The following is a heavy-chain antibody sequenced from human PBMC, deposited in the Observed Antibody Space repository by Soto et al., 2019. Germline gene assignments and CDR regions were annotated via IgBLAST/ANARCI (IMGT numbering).Heavy chain of an antibody. CDR1: GFTFSSYA. CDR2: ISYDGSNK. CDR3: GSTNYNPSLKSRVTISVDTSKNQFSLKLSSVTAADTAVYYCARDPISPPYYDFWSGYYNYYGMDV. Sequence: HPGGSLRLSCAASGFTFSSYAMHWVRQAPGKGLEWVAVISYDGSNKYYADSVKGRFTISRDNSKNTLYLQMNSLRAEDTAVYYSGSTNYNPSLKSRVTISVDTSKNQFSLKLSSVTAADTAVYYCARDPISPPYYDFWSGYYNYYGMDVWGQGTTVTVSS. D-gene: IGHD3-10*01. V-gene: IGHV3-30-3*01. J-gene: IGHJ6*02.